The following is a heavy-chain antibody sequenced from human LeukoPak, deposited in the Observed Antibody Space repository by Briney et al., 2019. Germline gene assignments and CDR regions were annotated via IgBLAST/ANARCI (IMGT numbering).Heavy chain of an antibody. CDR1: GGSISSSGYY. V-gene: IGHV4-39*01. J-gene: IGHJ5*02. CDR2: IYYSGNT. Sequence: KTSETLSLTCTVSGGSISSSGYYWGWIRQPPGKGLEWIGSIYYSGNTYYNPSLKSRVTIFVDTSKNQFSLKLSSVTAADTAVYYCARHDYRNDNWFGPWGQGTLVTVSS. D-gene: IGHD4-11*01. CDR3: ARHDYRNDNWFGP.